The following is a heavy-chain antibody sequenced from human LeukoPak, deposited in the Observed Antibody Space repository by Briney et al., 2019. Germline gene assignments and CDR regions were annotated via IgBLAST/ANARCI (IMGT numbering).Heavy chain of an antibody. J-gene: IGHJ5*02. V-gene: IGHV1-2*02. CDR3: ARDLSPSWNSLQYNWFDP. Sequence: ASVKVSCKASGYTFTGYYMHWVRQAPGQGLEWMGWINPNSGGTNYAQKFQGRVTMTRDTSISTAYMELSRLRSDDTAVYYCARDLSPSWNSLQYNWFDPWGQGTLVTVSS. CDR2: INPNSGGT. CDR1: GYTFTGYY. D-gene: IGHD1-7*01.